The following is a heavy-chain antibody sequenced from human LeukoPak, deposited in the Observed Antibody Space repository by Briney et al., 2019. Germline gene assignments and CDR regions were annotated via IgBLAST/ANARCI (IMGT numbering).Heavy chain of an antibody. D-gene: IGHD2-2*01. CDR2: ISGSGGST. CDR3: AKYQPLLRSFDY. V-gene: IGHV3-23*01. CDR1: GFTFSSYA. J-gene: IGHJ4*02. Sequence: GGTLRLSCAASGFTFSSYAMSWVRQAPGKGLEWVSAISGSGGSTYYADPVKGRFTISRDNSKNTLYLQMNSLRAEDTAVYYCAKYQPLLRSFDYWGQGTLVTVSS.